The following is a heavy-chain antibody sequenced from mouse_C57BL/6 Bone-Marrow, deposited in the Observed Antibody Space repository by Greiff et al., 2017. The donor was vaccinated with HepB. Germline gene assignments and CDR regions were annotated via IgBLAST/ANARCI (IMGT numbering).Heavy chain of an antibody. D-gene: IGHD2-5*01. CDR3: TRGPPAYYSNYGYAMDY. Sequence: VQLKESGEGLVKPGGSLKLSCAASGFTFSSYAMSWVRQTPEKRLEWVAYISSGGDYIYYADTVKGRFTISRDNARNTRYLQMSSLKSEDTAMYYCTRGPPAYYSNYGYAMDYWGQGTSVTVSS. CDR1: GFTFSSYA. CDR2: ISSGGDYI. V-gene: IGHV5-9-1*02. J-gene: IGHJ4*01.